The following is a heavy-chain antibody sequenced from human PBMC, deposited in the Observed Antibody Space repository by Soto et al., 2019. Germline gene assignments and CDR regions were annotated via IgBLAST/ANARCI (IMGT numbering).Heavy chain of an antibody. CDR1: GYSFTSYW. CDR2: IYPGDSDT. D-gene: IGHD2-2*01. Sequence: GESLKISCKGSGYSFTSYWIGWVRQMPGKGLEWMGIIYPGDSDTRYSPSFQGQVTISADKSISTAYLQWSSLKASDTAMYYCATTSQDIVVLGRDYYYMDVWGKGTTVTVSS. J-gene: IGHJ6*03. CDR3: ATTSQDIVVLGRDYYYMDV. V-gene: IGHV5-51*01.